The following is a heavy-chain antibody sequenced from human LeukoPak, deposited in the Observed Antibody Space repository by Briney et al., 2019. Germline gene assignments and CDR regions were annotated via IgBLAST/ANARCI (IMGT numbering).Heavy chain of an antibody. CDR3: AKGDYFDSSGCKIPTLFDY. Sequence: GGSLRLSCAASGFTFSTYAMHWVRQAPGKGLEWVTVVLHDGSNKYYADSVKGRFTISRDNSKNTLYLQMNSLRPEDTAVYYCAKGDYFDSSGCKIPTLFDYWGQGTLVTVSS. CDR2: VLHDGSNK. D-gene: IGHD3-22*01. V-gene: IGHV3-30*18. J-gene: IGHJ4*02. CDR1: GFTFSTYA.